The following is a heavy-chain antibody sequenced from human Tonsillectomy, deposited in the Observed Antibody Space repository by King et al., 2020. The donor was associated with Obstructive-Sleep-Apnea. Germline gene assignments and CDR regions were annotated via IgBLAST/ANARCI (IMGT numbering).Heavy chain of an antibody. Sequence: VQLVESGGGVVQPGGSLRLSCAASGFTFSSFGMHWVRQAPGKGLEWLSFIEYDGSYEYYADSVKGRFTNSRDNSKNTLYLQMNSLRAEDTAVFYCAKEGYYDSSGMGADAFDIWGQGTMVTVSS. CDR3: AKEGYYDSSGMGADAFDI. J-gene: IGHJ3*02. CDR1: GFTFSSFG. V-gene: IGHV3-30*02. CDR2: IEYDGSYE. D-gene: IGHD3-22*01.